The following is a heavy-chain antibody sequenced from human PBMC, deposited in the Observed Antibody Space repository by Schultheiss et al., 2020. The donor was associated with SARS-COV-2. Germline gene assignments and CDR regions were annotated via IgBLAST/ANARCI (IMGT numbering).Heavy chain of an antibody. CDR1: GGSVSGHY. CDR2: LYYTGNT. J-gene: IGHJ4*02. D-gene: IGHD3-22*01. CDR3: ARTGHYFDNSGIDY. V-gene: IGHV4-59*02. Sequence: SETLSLTCIVSGGSVSGHYWSWIRQPPGRGLEWIGYLYYTGNTNYNPSLKSRVTISVDTSKNQFSLKLSSVTAADTAVYYCARTGHYFDNSGIDYWGQGTLVTVSS.